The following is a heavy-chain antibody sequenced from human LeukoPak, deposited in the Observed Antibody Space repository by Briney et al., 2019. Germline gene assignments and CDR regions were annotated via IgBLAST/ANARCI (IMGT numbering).Heavy chain of an antibody. J-gene: IGHJ3*02. CDR2: INPNSGGT. V-gene: IGHV1-2*04. D-gene: IGHD1-7*01. CDR3: ARDGGGGYNWNYAGAFDI. CDR1: GYTFTGYY. Sequence: GASVKVSCKASGYTFTGYYMHWVRQAPGQGLEWMGWINPNSGGTNYAQKFQGWVTMTRDTSISTAYMELSRLRSDDTAVYYCARDGGGGYNWNYAGAFDIWGQGTMVTVSS.